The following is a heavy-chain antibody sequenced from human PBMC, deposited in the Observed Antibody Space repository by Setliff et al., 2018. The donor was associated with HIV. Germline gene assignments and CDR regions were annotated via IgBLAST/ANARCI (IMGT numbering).Heavy chain of an antibody. Sequence: NPGGSLRLSCAASGFTLIDHYIDWVRQAPGKGLEWVGRIKSKTDGGTTDYAAPVKGRFTISRDGSKNSLYLQMNSLKSEDTAVYYCTRHVDSGTYMDVWGRGTTVTVSS. CDR2: IKSKTDGGTT. V-gene: IGHV3-15*01. J-gene: IGHJ6*03. CDR3: TRHVDSGTYMDV. D-gene: IGHD5-18*01. CDR1: GFTLIDHY.